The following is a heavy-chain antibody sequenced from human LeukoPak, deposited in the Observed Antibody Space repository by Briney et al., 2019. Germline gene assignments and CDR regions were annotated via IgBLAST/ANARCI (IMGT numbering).Heavy chain of an antibody. J-gene: IGHJ4*02. D-gene: IGHD6-13*01. CDR2: IKSKTDGGTT. V-gene: IGHV3-15*01. Sequence: GGSLTLSCAASGFTFSNPWMSWLRQAPGKGLEWVARIKSKTDGGTTDYAAPVKGRFTISRDDSKNTLYLQMNSLKTEDTAVYYCTTLYSSSWFEPYFDYWGQGTLVTVSS. CDR3: TTLYSSSWFEPYFDY. CDR1: GFTFSNPW.